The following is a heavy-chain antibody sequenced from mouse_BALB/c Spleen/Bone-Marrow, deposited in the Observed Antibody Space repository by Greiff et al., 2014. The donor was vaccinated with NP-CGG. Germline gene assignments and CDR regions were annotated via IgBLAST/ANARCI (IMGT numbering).Heavy chain of an antibody. J-gene: IGHJ4*01. CDR1: GYTFTSYW. CDR3: ARPRGYRAYYAMDY. CDR2: INPSTGYT. V-gene: IGHV1-7*01. D-gene: IGHD3-1*01. Sequence: VQLQQSGAELAKPGASVKMSCKASGYTFTSYWMHWVKQRPGQGLEWIGYINPSTGYTEYNQRFKDKATLTADKSSSTAYMQLSSRTSEDSAVYDCARPRGYRAYYAMDYWGQGTSVTVSS.